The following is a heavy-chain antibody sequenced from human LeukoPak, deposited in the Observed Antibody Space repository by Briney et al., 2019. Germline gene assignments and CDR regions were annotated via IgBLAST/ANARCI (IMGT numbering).Heavy chain of an antibody. CDR1: GGSFSGYY. Sequence: SETLSLTCAVYGGSFSGYYWSWIRQPPGKGLEWIGEINHSGSTNYNPPLKSRVTISVDTSKNQFSLKLSSVTAADTAVYYCARVASSSWYYFDYWGQGTLVTVSS. V-gene: IGHV4-34*01. J-gene: IGHJ4*02. CDR2: INHSGST. D-gene: IGHD6-13*01. CDR3: ARVASSSWYYFDY.